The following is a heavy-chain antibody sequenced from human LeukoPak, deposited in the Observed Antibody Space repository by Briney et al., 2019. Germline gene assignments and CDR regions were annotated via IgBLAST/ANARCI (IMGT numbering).Heavy chain of an antibody. CDR1: GFTFSRYW. J-gene: IGHJ4*02. CDR3: ARVISGYDSSGYRDY. CDR2: INSAGSST. D-gene: IGHD3-22*01. Sequence: GGSLRLSCVASGFTFSRYWMHWVRPTPSKGRVWVSRINSAGSSTSYADPVQGRFTISRDNAKNTLYLQTNSLRAEDTAIYYCARVISGYDSSGYRDYWGQGTLVTVSS. V-gene: IGHV3-74*01.